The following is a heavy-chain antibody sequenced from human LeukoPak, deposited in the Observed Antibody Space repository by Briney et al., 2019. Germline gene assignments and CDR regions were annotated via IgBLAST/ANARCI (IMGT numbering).Heavy chain of an antibody. J-gene: IGHJ4*02. Sequence: PGGSLRLSCAASGFTFSSYSMNWVRQAPGKGLEWVSYISSSSSTIYYADSVKGRFTISRDNAKNSLYLQMNSLRAEDTAVYYCARDARIVWFGELLPPRPFDYWGQGTLVTVSS. CDR2: ISSSSSTI. CDR1: GFTFSSYS. CDR3: ARDARIVWFGELLPPRPFDY. D-gene: IGHD3-10*01. V-gene: IGHV3-48*01.